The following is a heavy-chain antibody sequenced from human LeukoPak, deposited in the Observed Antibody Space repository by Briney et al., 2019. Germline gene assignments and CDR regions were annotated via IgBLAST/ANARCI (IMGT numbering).Heavy chain of an antibody. D-gene: IGHD3-3*01. CDR3: ARRRFGGNNWFDP. Sequence: SETLSLTCTVSGGSISSSSYYWGWIRQPPGKGLEWIGSIYYRGSTHYNPSLKSRVTISVDTSKNQFSLKLSSVTAADTAVYYCARRRFGGNNWFDPWGQGTLVTVSS. V-gene: IGHV4-39*01. CDR2: IYYRGST. CDR1: GGSISSSSYY. J-gene: IGHJ5*02.